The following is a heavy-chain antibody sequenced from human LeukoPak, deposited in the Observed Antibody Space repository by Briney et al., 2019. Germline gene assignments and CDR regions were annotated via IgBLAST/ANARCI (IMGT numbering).Heavy chain of an antibody. D-gene: IGHD3-22*01. J-gene: IGHJ3*02. CDR1: GGSISSSNW. Sequence: SGTLSLTCAVSGGSISSSNWWSWVRQPPGKGLEWIGEIYRSGRTNYNPSLKSRVIISVDKSKNQFSLKLSSVTAADTAVYYCARTYYDSSGITTGAFDIWGQGTMVTVSS. V-gene: IGHV4-4*02. CDR2: IYRSGRT. CDR3: ARTYYDSSGITTGAFDI.